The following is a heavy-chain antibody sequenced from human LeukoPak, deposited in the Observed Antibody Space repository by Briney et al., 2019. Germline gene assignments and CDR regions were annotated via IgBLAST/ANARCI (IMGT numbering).Heavy chain of an antibody. CDR1: GGSISSSNW. CDR3: ARNSGYDLHAFDI. V-gene: IGHV4-4*02. J-gene: IGHJ3*02. CDR2: VYHSGST. Sequence: SETLSLTCAVSGGSISSSNWWSWVRQPPGKGLEWIGEVYHSGSTNYNPSLKSRVTISVDKSKNQFSLKLSSVTAADTAVYYCARNSGYDLHAFDIWGQGTMVTVSS. D-gene: IGHD5-12*01.